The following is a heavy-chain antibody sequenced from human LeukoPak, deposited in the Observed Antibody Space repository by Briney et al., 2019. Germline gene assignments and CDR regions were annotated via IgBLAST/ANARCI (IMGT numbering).Heavy chain of an antibody. CDR1: GFTFSSYA. CDR2: ISGSGGST. D-gene: IGHD2-15*01. CDR3: ARDCSGGSCYSY. Sequence: GGSLRLSCAASGFTFSSYAMSWVRQAPGKGLEWVSAISGSGGSTYYADSVKGRFTISRDNSKNTLYLQMNSLRAEDTAVYYCARDCSGGSCYSYWGQGTLVTVSS. V-gene: IGHV3-23*01. J-gene: IGHJ4*02.